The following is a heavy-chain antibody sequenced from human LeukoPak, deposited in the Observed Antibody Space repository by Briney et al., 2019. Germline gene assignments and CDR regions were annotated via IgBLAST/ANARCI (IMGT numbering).Heavy chain of an antibody. CDR2: ISWNSGSI. Sequence: PGRSLRLSCAASGFTFDDYAMHWVRQAPGKGLEWVSGISWNSGSIGYADSVKGRFTISRDNAKNSLYLQMNSLRAEDTALYYCAKGHLGATRTFDYWGQGTLVTVSS. CDR1: GFTFDDYA. V-gene: IGHV3-9*01. D-gene: IGHD3-16*01. J-gene: IGHJ4*02. CDR3: AKGHLGATRTFDY.